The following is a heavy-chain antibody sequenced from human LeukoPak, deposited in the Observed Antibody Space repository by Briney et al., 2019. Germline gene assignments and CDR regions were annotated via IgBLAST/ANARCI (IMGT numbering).Heavy chain of an antibody. CDR1: GYTFTSYD. J-gene: IGHJ6*02. CDR2: MNPNSGNT. V-gene: IGHV1-8*01. Sequence: ASVKVSCKASGYTFTSYDINWVRQATGQGLEWMGWMNPNSGNTGYAQKFQGRVTMTRNTSISTAYMELSSLRSEDTAVYYCARHSSSSTSYYYYYYGMDVWGQGTTVTVSS. CDR3: ARHSSSSTSYYYYYYGMDV. D-gene: IGHD6-6*01.